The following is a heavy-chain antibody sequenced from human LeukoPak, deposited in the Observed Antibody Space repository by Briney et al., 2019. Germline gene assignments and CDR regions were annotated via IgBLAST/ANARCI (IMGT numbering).Heavy chain of an antibody. J-gene: IGHJ6*03. CDR1: GDSISIYY. CDR2: IYYSGST. D-gene: IGHD4-11*01. V-gene: IGHV4-59*01. Sequence: KPSETLSLTCSVSGDSISIYYWSWIRQPPGKGLEWIGYIYYSGSTNYNPSLKSRVTISVDTSKNQFSLKLSSVTAADTAVYYCARASVTYYYYYYMDVWGKGTTVTVSS. CDR3: ARASVTYYYYYYMDV.